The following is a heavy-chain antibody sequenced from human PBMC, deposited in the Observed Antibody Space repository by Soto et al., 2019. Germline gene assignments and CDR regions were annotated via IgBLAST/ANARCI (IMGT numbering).Heavy chain of an antibody. CDR3: ARSGAAAGLMKCWFDP. D-gene: IGHD6-13*01. CDR1: VGSFSGYY. CDR2: INHSGST. Sequence: SETLSLTCAFYVGSFSGYYWSCIRHPPGKGLEWIGEINHSGSTNYNPSLKSRVTISVDTSKNQFSLKLSSVTAADTAVYYCARSGAAAGLMKCWFDPWGQGTLVTVSS. V-gene: IGHV4-34*01. J-gene: IGHJ5*02.